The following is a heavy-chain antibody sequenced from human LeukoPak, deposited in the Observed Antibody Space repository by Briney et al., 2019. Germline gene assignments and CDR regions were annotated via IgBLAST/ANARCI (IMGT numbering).Heavy chain of an antibody. Sequence: SETLSLTCTVSGGSISSGDYYWSWIRQPPGKGLEWIGYIYYSGSTNYNPSLKSRVTISVDTSKNQFSLKLSSVTAADTAVYYCASGYGYDSSGYYYDYWGQGTLVTVSS. CDR1: GGSISSGDYY. V-gene: IGHV4-61*08. D-gene: IGHD3-22*01. J-gene: IGHJ4*02. CDR3: ASGYGYDSSGYYYDY. CDR2: IYYSGST.